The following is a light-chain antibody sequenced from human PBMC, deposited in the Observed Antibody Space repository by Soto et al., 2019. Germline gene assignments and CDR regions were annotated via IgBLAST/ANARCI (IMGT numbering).Light chain of an antibody. J-gene: IGKJ4*01. CDR2: GAS. CDR1: QNIPGY. V-gene: IGKV1-8*01. CDR3: QQCYSYPLT. Sequence: AIRMTQSPSSLSASTGDRVTITCRASQNIPGYLAWYQQKPGKAPKLLISGASSLQSGVPSRFSGSGSGTDFTLTISRLQSEDFATYYCQQCYSYPLTFGGGTKVEIK.